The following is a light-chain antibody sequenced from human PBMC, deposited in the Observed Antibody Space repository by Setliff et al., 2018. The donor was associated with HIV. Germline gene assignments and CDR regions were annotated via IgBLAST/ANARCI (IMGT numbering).Light chain of an antibody. CDR1: SSDVGGYKY. CDR3: CSYAGVYTYV. CDR2: GVN. V-gene: IGLV2-11*01. J-gene: IGLJ1*01. Sequence: LTQPRSVSGSLGQSVTISCTGTSSDVGGYKYVSWYQQHPGKAPKFMIYGVNKRPSGVPDRFSGSKSGNTASLTISGLQAEDEAAYYCCSYAGVYTYVFGSGTKVTVL.